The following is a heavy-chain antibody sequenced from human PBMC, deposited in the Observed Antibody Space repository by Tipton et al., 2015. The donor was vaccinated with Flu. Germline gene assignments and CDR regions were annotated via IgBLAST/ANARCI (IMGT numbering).Heavy chain of an antibody. J-gene: IGHJ4*02. D-gene: IGHD6-19*01. Sequence: TPSLTCTVSGYSISSGYYWGWIRQPPGKGLEWIGSIYHSGSTYYNPSLKSRVTISVDTSKNQFSLKLSSVTAADTAVYYCARGPEQWLVNPHYFDYWGQGTPVTVSS. V-gene: IGHV4-38-2*02. CDR2: IYHSGST. CDR3: ARGPEQWLVNPHYFDY. CDR1: GYSISSGYY.